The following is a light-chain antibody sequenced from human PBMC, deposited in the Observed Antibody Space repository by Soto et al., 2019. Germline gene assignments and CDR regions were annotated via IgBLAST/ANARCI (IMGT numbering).Light chain of an antibody. CDR2: AAS. J-gene: IGKJ5*01. V-gene: IGKV1-39*01. CDR1: QSINRW. CDR3: QQSYSTPIT. Sequence: DIQMTQSPSTLSGSVGDRVTITCRASQSINRWLAWYQQKPGKAPKLLIYAASSLQSGVPSRFSGSGSGTDFTLTISSLQPEDFATYYCQQSYSTPITFGQGTRLEIK.